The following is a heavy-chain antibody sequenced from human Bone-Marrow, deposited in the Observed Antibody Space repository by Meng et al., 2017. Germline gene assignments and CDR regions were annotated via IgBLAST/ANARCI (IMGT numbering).Heavy chain of an antibody. CDR1: GFTFDDYA. CDR3: AREPAAAGVDY. Sequence: SLKISCAASGFTFDDYAMHWVRQAPGKGLEWVSGISWNSGSIGYADSVKGRFTISRDNAKNSLYLQMNSLRAEDTAVYYCAREPAAAGVDYWGQGTLVTVSS. V-gene: IGHV3-9*01. CDR2: ISWNSGSI. J-gene: IGHJ4*02. D-gene: IGHD6-13*01.